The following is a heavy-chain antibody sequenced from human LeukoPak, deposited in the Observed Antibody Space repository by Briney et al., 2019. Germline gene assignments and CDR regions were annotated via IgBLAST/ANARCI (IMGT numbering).Heavy chain of an antibody. CDR1: GGSFSGYY. V-gene: IGHV4-34*01. CDR3: ARPSPYCSGGSCYFDY. D-gene: IGHD2-15*01. CDR2: INHSGST. J-gene: IGHJ4*02. Sequence: SETLSLTCVVYGGSFSGYYWSWIRQPPGKGLEWIGEINHSGSTNYNPSLKSRVTISVDTSKNQFSLKLSSVTAADTAVYYCARPSPYCSGGSCYFDYWGQGTLVTVSS.